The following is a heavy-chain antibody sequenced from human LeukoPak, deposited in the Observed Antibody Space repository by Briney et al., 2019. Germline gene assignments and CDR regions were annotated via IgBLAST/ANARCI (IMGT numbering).Heavy chain of an antibody. J-gene: IGHJ4*02. D-gene: IGHD5-24*01. CDR1: GYAFTNYY. CDR3: MRVGFHTYNNYFDY. CDR2: IKPSGGST. Sequence: ASVKVSCKPSGYAFTNYYVHWVRHAPGRGLEWVGIIKPSGGSTSSAQKFQGRVTMTRDTSTSTVYMELSSLRSDDTALYFCMRVGFHTYNNYFDYWGQGSLVTVSS. V-gene: IGHV1-46*01.